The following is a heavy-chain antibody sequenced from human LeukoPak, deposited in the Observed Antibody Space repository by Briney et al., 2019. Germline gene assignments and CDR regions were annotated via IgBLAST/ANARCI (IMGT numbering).Heavy chain of an antibody. D-gene: IGHD5-18*01. CDR3: ARLERDTAMVTLYYYYMDV. CDR1: GYSISSGYY. CDR2: IYHSGST. J-gene: IGHJ6*03. Sequence: SETLSLTCTVSGYSISSGYYWGWIRQPPGKGLEWIGSIYHSGSTNYNPSLKSRVTISVDTSKNQFSLKLSSVTAADTAVYYFARLERDTAMVTLYYYYMDVWGKGTTVTISS. V-gene: IGHV4-38-2*02.